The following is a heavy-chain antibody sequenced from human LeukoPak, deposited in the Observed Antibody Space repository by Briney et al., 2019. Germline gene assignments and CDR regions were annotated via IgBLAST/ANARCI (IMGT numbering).Heavy chain of an antibody. V-gene: IGHV1-8*01. CDR1: GYTFTSYD. D-gene: IGHD4-17*01. CDR2: MNPNSGNT. Sequence: ASVKVSCKASGYTFTSYDINWVRQATGQGLEGMGWMNPNSGNTGYAQKFQGRVTMTRNTSISTAYMELSSLRSEDTAVYYCARIVTGDRKPPRRYYYYYMDVWGKGTTVTVSS. CDR3: ARIVTGDRKPPRRYYYYYMDV. J-gene: IGHJ6*03.